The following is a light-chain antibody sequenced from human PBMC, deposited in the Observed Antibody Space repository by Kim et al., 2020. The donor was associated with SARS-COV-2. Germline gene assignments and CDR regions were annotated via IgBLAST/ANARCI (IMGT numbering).Light chain of an antibody. V-gene: IGLV1-44*01. Sequence: GQRVTLSCSGSSSNIGSNSVNWYQHLPGTAPKLLIYSNDERPSGVPDRFSGSKSGTSASLAISGLQSEDEADYYCAAWDDSLTGRVFGGGTKVTVL. J-gene: IGLJ3*02. CDR2: SND. CDR3: AAWDDSLTGRV. CDR1: SSNIGSNS.